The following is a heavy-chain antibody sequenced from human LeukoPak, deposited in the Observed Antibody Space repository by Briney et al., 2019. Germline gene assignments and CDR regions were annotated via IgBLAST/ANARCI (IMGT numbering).Heavy chain of an antibody. D-gene: IGHD2-2*01. V-gene: IGHV3-30*04. J-gene: IGHJ4*02. CDR3: ARGRYCSGTSCYANYFDS. CDR2: ISYDGSGK. CDR1: GFTFSNYA. Sequence: GGSLRLSCAASGFTFSNYAIHWVRQAPGKGLEWVAVISYDGSGKYYADSVKGRFTISRDNSKNTLYLQMNSLRAEDSAVYCCARGRYCSGTSCYANYFDSWGQGTLVTVSS.